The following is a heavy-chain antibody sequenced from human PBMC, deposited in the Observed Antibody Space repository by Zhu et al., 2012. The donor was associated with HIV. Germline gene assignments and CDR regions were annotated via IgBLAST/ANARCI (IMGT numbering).Heavy chain of an antibody. J-gene: IGHJ4*02. D-gene: IGHD3-22*01. CDR2: IYYTGIT. V-gene: IGHV4-59*01. Sequence: QVQLKESGPGLVKPSETLSLTCTVSGGSINSYYWSWIRQPPGKGLEWIGYIYYTGITKYNPSLKSRVTISLDTSKNQFSLKLSSVTAADMAVYYCARDPXDYDSSGYYPVYFDYWGQGTLVTVSS. CDR3: ARDPXDYDSSGYYPVYFDY. CDR1: GGSINSYY.